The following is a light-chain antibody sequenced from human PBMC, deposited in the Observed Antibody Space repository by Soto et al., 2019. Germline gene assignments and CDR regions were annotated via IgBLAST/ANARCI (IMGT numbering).Light chain of an antibody. CDR1: QSVSSC. Sequence: EIVLTQSPSTLSVSVGDRVALSFRASQSVSSCLAWYQQKPGKAPRLLIYDASNRATGVPARFSGSGSGTDFTLTISSLEPDDFAVYYCQQYGSSPTFGQGTKVDIK. CDR2: DAS. V-gene: IGKV3-20*01. J-gene: IGKJ1*01. CDR3: QQYGSSPT.